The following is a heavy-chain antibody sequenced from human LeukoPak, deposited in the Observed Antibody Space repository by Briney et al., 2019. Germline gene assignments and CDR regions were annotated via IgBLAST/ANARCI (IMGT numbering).Heavy chain of an antibody. Sequence: SETLSLTCTVSGGSISSSSYYWGWIRQPPGKGLEWIGSMYSSGSTYYDPSLKSRVTISVDTSKNQFSLKLSSVTAADTAVYYCARSGSGYLRYYFDYWGQGTLVTVSS. CDR3: ARSGSGYLRYYFDY. CDR1: GGSISSSSYY. V-gene: IGHV4-39*07. J-gene: IGHJ4*02. CDR2: MYSSGST. D-gene: IGHD5-12*01.